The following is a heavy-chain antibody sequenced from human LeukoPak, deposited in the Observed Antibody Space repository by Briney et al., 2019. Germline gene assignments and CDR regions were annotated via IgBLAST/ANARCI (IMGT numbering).Heavy chain of an antibody. CDR1: GGSISSYY. D-gene: IGHD3-3*01. V-gene: IGHV4-4*07. CDR3: ARGVIFGVVENWFDP. J-gene: IGHJ5*02. CDR2: IYTSGST. Sequence: SETLSLTCTVSGGSISSYYWSWIRQPAGKGLEWIGRIYTSGSTNYNPSLKSRVTMSVDMSKNQFSLKLSSVTAADTAVYYCARGVIFGVVENWFDPWGQGTLVTVSS.